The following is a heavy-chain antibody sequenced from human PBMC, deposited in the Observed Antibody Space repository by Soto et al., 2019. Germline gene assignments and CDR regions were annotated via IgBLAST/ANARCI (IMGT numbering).Heavy chain of an antibody. J-gene: IGHJ4*02. V-gene: IGHV6-1*01. Sequence: SQTLSLTCAISGDSVSSNSAAWNRIRQSPSRGLEWLGRTYYRSKWYNDYAVSVKSRITINPDTSKNQFSLQLNSVTPEDTAVYYCARGYCSGGSCYSPFDYWGQGTLVTVSS. CDR3: ARGYCSGGSCYSPFDY. CDR2: TYYRSKWYN. D-gene: IGHD2-15*01. CDR1: GDSVSSNSAA.